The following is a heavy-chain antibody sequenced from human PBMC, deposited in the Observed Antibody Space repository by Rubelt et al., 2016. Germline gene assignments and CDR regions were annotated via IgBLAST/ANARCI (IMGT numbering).Heavy chain of an antibody. CDR2: IYYSGST. D-gene: IGHD3-22*01. CDR1: GGSISSYY. J-gene: IGHJ4*02. CDR3: ARLNSSGYYYYY. Sequence: QVQLQESGPGLVKPSETLSLTCTVSGGSISSYYWSWIRQPPGKGLEWIGYIYYSGSTNYNPSLKSLVTISVYTSKNQFSLKLSSGTAADTAVDYCARLNSSGYYYYYWGQGTLVTVSS. V-gene: IGHV4-59*08.